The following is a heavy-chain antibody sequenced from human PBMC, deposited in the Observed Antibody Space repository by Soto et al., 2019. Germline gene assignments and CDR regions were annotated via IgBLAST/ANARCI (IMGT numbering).Heavy chain of an antibody. V-gene: IGHV3-11*01. CDR2: ISGSGGTT. CDR1: GFTFSDYY. J-gene: IGHJ4*02. D-gene: IGHD5-12*01. Sequence: GGSLRLSCAASGFTFSDYYMSWIRQAPGEGLEWVSYISGSGGTTYYADSVKGRFTISRDISKNTLYLQMNSLRAEDTAIYYCAKERSSGYYFFDYWGQGTLVTAPQ. CDR3: AKERSSGYYFFDY.